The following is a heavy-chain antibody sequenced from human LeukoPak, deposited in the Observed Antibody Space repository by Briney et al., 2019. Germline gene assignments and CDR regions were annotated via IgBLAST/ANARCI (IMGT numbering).Heavy chain of an antibody. CDR3: AGGLSTEGNYFDY. Sequence: ASVKVSCKASGYTFTSYAMNWVRQAPGQGLEWMGWINTNTGNPTYAQGFTGRFVFSLDTSVSTAYLQISSLKAEDTAVHYCAGGLSTEGNYFDYWGQGTLVTVSS. V-gene: IGHV7-4-1*02. CDR2: INTNTGNP. CDR1: GYTFTSYA. D-gene: IGHD3-10*01. J-gene: IGHJ4*02.